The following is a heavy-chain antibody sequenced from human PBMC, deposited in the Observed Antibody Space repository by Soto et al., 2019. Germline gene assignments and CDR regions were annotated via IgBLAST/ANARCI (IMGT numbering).Heavy chain of an antibody. V-gene: IGHV3-30*03. CDR1: GFTFSSYG. Sequence: GGSLRLSCAASGFTFSSYGMHWVRQAPGKGLEWVAVISYDGSNKYYADSVKGRFTISRDNSKNTLYLQMNSLRAEDTAVYYCATSYDFSSLPPLNIDYWGQGTLVTVSS. CDR2: ISYDGSNK. J-gene: IGHJ4*01. D-gene: IGHD3-3*01. CDR3: ATSYDFSSLPPLNIDY.